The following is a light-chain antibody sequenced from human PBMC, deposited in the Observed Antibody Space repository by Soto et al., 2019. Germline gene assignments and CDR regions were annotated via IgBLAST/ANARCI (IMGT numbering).Light chain of an antibody. Sequence: ELVMTQSPATLSVSTVAIATLSCSASQSVSSNLAWYQQKPGQAPRLLIYGASTRATGIPARFSGSGSGTEFTLTIRSLQSEDFAVYYCQQYNNWPSINCGQGTRREIK. CDR3: QQYNNWPSIN. J-gene: IGKJ5*01. V-gene: IGKV3D-15*01. CDR2: GAS. CDR1: QSVSSN.